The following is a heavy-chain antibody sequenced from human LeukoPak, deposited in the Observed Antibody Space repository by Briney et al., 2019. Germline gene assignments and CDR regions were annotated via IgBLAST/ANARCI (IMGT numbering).Heavy chain of an antibody. CDR3: ARGPTISETGYFDY. Sequence: SETLSLTCAVYGGSFSAYYWSWIRQSPGKGLQWIAEVNHRGDTNYNPSVKGRVTISVDTSKNQFSLKVTSLAAADTAVYYCARGPTISETGYFDYWGQGTLVTVSS. V-gene: IGHV4-34*01. CDR1: GGSFSAYY. D-gene: IGHD1-1*01. CDR2: VNHRGDT. J-gene: IGHJ4*03.